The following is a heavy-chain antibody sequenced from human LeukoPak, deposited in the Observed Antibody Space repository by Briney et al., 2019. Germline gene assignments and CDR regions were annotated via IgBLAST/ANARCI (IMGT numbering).Heavy chain of an antibody. D-gene: IGHD2-2*01. Sequence: SSETLSLTCTVSGGSISSSSYYWGWIRQPPGKGLEWIGSIYYSGSTYYNPSLKSRVTISVDTSKNQFSLKLSSVTAADTAVYYCARLRGIVVVPAAMNGYYFDYWGQGTLVTVSS. V-gene: IGHV4-39*01. CDR1: GGSISSSSYY. J-gene: IGHJ4*02. CDR3: ARLRGIVVVPAAMNGYYFDY. CDR2: IYYSGST.